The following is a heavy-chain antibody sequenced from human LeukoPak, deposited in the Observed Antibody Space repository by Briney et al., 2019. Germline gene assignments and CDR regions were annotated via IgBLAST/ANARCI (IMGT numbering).Heavy chain of an antibody. D-gene: IGHD6-19*01. J-gene: IGHJ4*02. Sequence: SETLSLNCTVSGGSISSSSYYWGWIRQPPGKGLEWIGSIYYSGSTYYNPSLKSRVTISVDTSKNQFSLKLSSVTAADTAVYYCARRGSSGWFERTFDYWGQGTLVTVSS. V-gene: IGHV4-39*01. CDR2: IYYSGST. CDR1: GGSISSSSYY. CDR3: ARRGSSGWFERTFDY.